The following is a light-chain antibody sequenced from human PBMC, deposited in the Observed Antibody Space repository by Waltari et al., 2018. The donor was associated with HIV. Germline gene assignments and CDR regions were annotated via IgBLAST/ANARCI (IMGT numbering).Light chain of an antibody. CDR2: DGS. CDR3: QQFKSYPHT. J-gene: IGKJ4*01. V-gene: IGKV1-13*02. Sequence: AIQLTQSPSSLSASVGDRVTITCRASQRISSALAWYQQKAGKAPKLLIYDGSSLESGVPSRFSGTGSGTDFTLIISSLQPEDFATYYCQQFKSYPHTFGGGTKVEIK. CDR1: QRISSA.